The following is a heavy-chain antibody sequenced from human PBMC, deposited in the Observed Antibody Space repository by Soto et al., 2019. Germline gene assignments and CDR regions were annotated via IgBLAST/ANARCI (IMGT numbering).Heavy chain of an antibody. V-gene: IGHV1-46*01. J-gene: IGHJ4*02. Sequence: QVQLLQSGAEVKKPGASVYISCKASGYPFSHYYMNWVRQAPGQGLEWMGKINPDGGATTFAQNFQGRVTITSDASTGTVYMELSSLPSDDTAVYYCARGRRYTFWGQGTLVSVSS. D-gene: IGHD1-1*01. CDR3: ARGRRYTF. CDR1: GYPFSHYY. CDR2: INPDGGAT.